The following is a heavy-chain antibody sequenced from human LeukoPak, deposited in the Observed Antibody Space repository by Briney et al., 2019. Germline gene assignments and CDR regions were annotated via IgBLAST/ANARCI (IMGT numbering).Heavy chain of an antibody. CDR2: ISAYNGNT. Sequence: ASVKVSCKPSGYTFTSYGISWVRQAPVQGLEWMGWISAYNGNTNYAQKLQGRVTMTTDTSTSTAYMELRSLRSDDTAVYYCARDFCGRGCSCYGSHPWFDPWGQGTLVTVSS. D-gene: IGHD2-15*01. CDR1: GYTFTSYG. J-gene: IGHJ5*02. V-gene: IGHV1-18*01. CDR3: ARDFCGRGCSCYGSHPWFDP.